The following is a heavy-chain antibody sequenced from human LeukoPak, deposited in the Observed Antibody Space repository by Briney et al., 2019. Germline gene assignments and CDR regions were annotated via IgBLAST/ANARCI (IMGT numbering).Heavy chain of an antibody. D-gene: IGHD3-22*01. Sequence: ASVKVSCKASGYTFTSYGISWVRQAPGQGLEWMGWISAYNGNTNYAQKLQGRVTMTTDTSTSTAYMELRSLRSDDTAVYYCARGRKYYYDGRHLDYWGQGTLVTVSS. J-gene: IGHJ4*02. CDR1: GYTFTSYG. CDR2: ISAYNGNT. CDR3: ARGRKYYYDGRHLDY. V-gene: IGHV1-18*01.